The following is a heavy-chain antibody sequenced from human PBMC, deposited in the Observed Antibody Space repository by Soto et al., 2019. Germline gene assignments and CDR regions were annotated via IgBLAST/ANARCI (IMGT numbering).Heavy chain of an antibody. D-gene: IGHD4-17*01. Sequence: SETLSLTCTVSVGSISSSSYYWGWIRQPPGKGLEWIGSIYYSGSTYYNPSLKSRVTISVDTSKNQFSLKLSSVTAADTAVYYCARLSSTVTYYFDYWGQGTLVTVSS. CDR1: VGSISSSSYY. CDR3: ARLSSTVTYYFDY. J-gene: IGHJ4*02. V-gene: IGHV4-39*01. CDR2: IYYSGST.